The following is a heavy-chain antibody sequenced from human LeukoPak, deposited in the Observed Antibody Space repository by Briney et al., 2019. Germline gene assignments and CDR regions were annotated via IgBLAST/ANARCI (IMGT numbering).Heavy chain of an antibody. CDR1: GFTFSSYS. V-gene: IGHV3-48*04. CDR3: ARVRRVARTPIDY. Sequence: GGSLRLSCAASGFTFSSYSMNWVRQAPGEGLDWVSYISGTSSTMHYADSVKGRFTISRDNAKNSLYLQMNSLRAEDTAVYYCARVRRVARTPIDYWGQGTLVTVSS. D-gene: IGHD2-15*01. CDR2: ISGTSSTM. J-gene: IGHJ4*02.